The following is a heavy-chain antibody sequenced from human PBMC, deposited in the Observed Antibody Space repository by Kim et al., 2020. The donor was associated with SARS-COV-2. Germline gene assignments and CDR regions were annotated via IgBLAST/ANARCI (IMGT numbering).Heavy chain of an antibody. CDR2: IYHSGST. CDR3: SRLFTIGYYYYGMDV. V-gene: IGHV4-59*08. D-gene: IGHD3-10*01. Sequence: SETLSLTCTVSGGSISSYYWSWIRQPPGKGLEWIGYIYHSGSTNYNPSLKSRVTLSVDTSKNQFSLKLNSVTAADTAVYYCSRLFTIGYYYYGMDVWGQG. CDR1: GGSISSYY. J-gene: IGHJ6*02.